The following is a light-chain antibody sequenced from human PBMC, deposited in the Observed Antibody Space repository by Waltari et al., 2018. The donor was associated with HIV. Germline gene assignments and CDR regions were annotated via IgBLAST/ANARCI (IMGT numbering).Light chain of an antibody. CDR3: SSYAGSNNWV. V-gene: IGLV2-8*01. CDR2: EVS. Sequence: QSALTQPPSASGSPGQSVTLPCTGTSSDVGGYNYVSWYQQHPGKAPQLMIYEVSQRPSGVPNRFSGSKSGNTASLTVSGLQTEDEANYYCSSYAGSNNWVFGGGTNLTVL. CDR1: SSDVGGYNY. J-gene: IGLJ3*02.